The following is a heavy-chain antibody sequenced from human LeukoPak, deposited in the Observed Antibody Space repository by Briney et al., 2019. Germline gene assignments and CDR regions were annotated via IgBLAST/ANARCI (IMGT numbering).Heavy chain of an antibody. CDR3: ARVLGVVGATGFSDY. CDR2: SSSSTI. D-gene: IGHD1-26*01. Sequence: SSSSTIYYADSVKGRFTISRDNAKNSLYLQMNSLRAEDTAVYYCARVLGVVGATGFSDYWGQGTLVTVSS. V-gene: IGHV3-48*01. J-gene: IGHJ4*02.